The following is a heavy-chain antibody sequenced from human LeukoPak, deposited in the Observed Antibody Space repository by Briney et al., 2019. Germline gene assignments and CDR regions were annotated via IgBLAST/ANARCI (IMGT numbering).Heavy chain of an antibody. CDR1: GYTFTSYY. CDR3: ARDHRITMVRGVSYFDY. V-gene: IGHV1-46*03. D-gene: IGHD3-10*01. J-gene: IGHJ4*02. CDR2: INPSGGST. Sequence: ASVKVSCKASGYTFTSYYMQWVRQAPGQGLEWMGIINPSGGSTSYAQKFQGRVTMTRDTSTSTVYMELSSLRSEDTAVYYCARDHRITMVRGVSYFDYWGQGTLVTVSS.